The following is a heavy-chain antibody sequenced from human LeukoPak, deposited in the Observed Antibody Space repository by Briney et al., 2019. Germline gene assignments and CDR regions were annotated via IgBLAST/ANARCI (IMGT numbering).Heavy chain of an antibody. Sequence: PSQTLSLTCTVSGGSISSGDYYWSWIRHPPGKGLEWIGYIYYSGSTYYNPSLKSRVTISVDTSKNQFSLKLSSVTAADTAVYYCARDDGRNWFDPWGQGTLVTVSS. CDR3: ARDDGRNWFDP. J-gene: IGHJ5*02. D-gene: IGHD5-24*01. CDR1: GGSISSGDYY. V-gene: IGHV4-30-4*01. CDR2: IYYSGST.